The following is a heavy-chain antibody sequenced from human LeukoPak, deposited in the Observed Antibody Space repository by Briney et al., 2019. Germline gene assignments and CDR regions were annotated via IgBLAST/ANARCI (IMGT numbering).Heavy chain of an antibody. CDR1: GYTFTGYC. Sequence: ASVKVSCKASGYTFTGYCMHWVRQAPGQGLEWMGWINPNSGGTNYAQKFQGRVTMTRDTSISTAYMELSRLRSDDTAVYYCARWPSKTPSKVFDYWGQGTLVTVSS. J-gene: IGHJ4*02. CDR2: INPNSGGT. CDR3: ARWPSKTPSKVFDY. V-gene: IGHV1-2*02.